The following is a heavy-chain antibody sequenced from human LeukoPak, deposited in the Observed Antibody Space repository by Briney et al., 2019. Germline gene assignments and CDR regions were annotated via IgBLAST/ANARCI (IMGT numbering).Heavy chain of an antibody. Sequence: SETLSLTCSVSRGSVSSGRYYWSWIRHPPGKGLEWIGYIFHSGSTNYNPSLKSRVTMSLDTSKNQFSLKLSSVTAADTAVYYCARDPGIVVAGGFPSALWGQGTLVIVSS. CDR1: RGSVSSGRYY. CDR2: IFHSGST. CDR3: ARDPGIVVAGGFPSAL. V-gene: IGHV4-61*01. J-gene: IGHJ4*02. D-gene: IGHD6-19*01.